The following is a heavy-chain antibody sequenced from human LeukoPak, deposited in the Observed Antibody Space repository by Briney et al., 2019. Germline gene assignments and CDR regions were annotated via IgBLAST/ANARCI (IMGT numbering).Heavy chain of an antibody. D-gene: IGHD6-19*01. CDR2: INHRGII. J-gene: IGHJ4*02. V-gene: IGHV4-34*01. CDR1: GGSFSGYY. CDR3: ARHSFSSGWKSFDY. Sequence: SETLSLTCAVYGGSFSGYYWSWIRQPPGKGLEWIGEINHRGIINYNPSLKSRVTISVDTSKNQFSLKLSSVTAADTAVYSCARHSFSSGWKSFDYWGQGTLVTVSS.